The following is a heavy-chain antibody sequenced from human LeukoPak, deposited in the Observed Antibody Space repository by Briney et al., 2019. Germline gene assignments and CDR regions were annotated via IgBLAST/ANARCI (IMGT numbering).Heavy chain of an antibody. D-gene: IGHD6-19*01. V-gene: IGHV4-38-2*02. J-gene: IGHJ4*02. CDR1: GYSISSGYY. CDR3: ARGGSSGWEGDY. CDR2: VYHSGNT. Sequence: PSETLSLTCTVSGYSISSGYYWGWIRQPPGKGLEWIGSVYHSGNTYYNPSLKSRVTISLDTSKSQFSLKVISVTAADTAVYYCARGGSSGWEGDYWGQGTLVTVSS.